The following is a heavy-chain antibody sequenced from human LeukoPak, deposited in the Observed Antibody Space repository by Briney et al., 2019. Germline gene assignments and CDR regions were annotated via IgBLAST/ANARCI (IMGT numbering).Heavy chain of an antibody. Sequence: PGGSLRLSCAASGFTFSSYGMHWVRQAPGKGLERVALIWYDGSSKHYADSVRGRFTISRDNSKNTLYLQMNSLRAEDTAVYYCARDFELSHWGQGTLVTVSS. J-gene: IGHJ4*02. V-gene: IGHV3-33*01. CDR1: GFTFSSYG. D-gene: IGHD3-16*02. CDR3: ARDFELSH. CDR2: IWYDGSSK.